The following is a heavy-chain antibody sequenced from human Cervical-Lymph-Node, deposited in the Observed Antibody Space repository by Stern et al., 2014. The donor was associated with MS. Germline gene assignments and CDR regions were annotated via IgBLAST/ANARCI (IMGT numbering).Heavy chain of an antibody. CDR3: ARRFSLYYYDSSGYYPLDY. D-gene: IGHD3-22*01. CDR2: ISSSGSTT. V-gene: IGHV3-11*01. J-gene: IGHJ4*02. Sequence: VHLVESGGGLVKPGGSLRLSCAASGFTFSDYYMSWIRQAPGKGLEWVSYISSSGSTTYYADSVKGRFTISRDNAKNSLYLQMNSLRAEDTAVYYCARRFSLYYYDSSGYYPLDYWGQGTLVTVSS. CDR1: GFTFSDYY.